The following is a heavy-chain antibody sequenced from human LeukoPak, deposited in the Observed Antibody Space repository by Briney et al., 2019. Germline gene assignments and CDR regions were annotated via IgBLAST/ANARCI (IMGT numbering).Heavy chain of an antibody. V-gene: IGHV1-18*01. CDR3: ARTQDVTYFYYYMDV. CDR2: ISLYNGNT. D-gene: IGHD2-21*01. J-gene: IGHJ6*03. Sequence: ASVKVSCKASGYTFTSYDISWVRQAPGQGLEWMAWISLYNGNTHYAQKFQGRVTMTTDTSTNTAYMDLRSLRSDDTAVYYCARTQDVTYFYYYMDVWGKGTTVTVSS. CDR1: GYTFTSYD.